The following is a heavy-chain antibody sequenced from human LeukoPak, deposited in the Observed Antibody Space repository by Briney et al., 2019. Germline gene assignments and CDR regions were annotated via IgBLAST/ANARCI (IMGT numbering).Heavy chain of an antibody. CDR3: AKVAAPYTTVTTYFDY. CDR1: GFTFSSYW. V-gene: IGHV3-7*03. Sequence: GGSLRLSCAASGFTFSSYWMSWVRQAPGKGLEWVANIKQDGSEKYYVDSVKGRFTISRDNAKNSLYLQMNSLRAEDTAVYYCAKVAAPYTTVTTYFDYWGQGTLVTVSS. J-gene: IGHJ4*02. D-gene: IGHD4-17*01. CDR2: IKQDGSEK.